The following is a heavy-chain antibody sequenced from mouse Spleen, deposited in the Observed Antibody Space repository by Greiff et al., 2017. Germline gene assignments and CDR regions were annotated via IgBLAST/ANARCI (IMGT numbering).Heavy chain of an antibody. CDR2: INSNGCST. Sequence: EVKVVESGGDLVKPGGSLKLSCAASGFTFSSYGMSLVRQTPDKRLEWVATINSNGCSTYYPDTLKDRLTISRDNAKNTLYLQMSSLRSEDTALYYCARQGLLSIFFDYWGQGTTLTVSS. CDR3: ARQGLLSIFFDY. CDR1: GFTFSSYG. V-gene: IGHV5-6-3*01. J-gene: IGHJ2*01. D-gene: IGHD2-1*01.